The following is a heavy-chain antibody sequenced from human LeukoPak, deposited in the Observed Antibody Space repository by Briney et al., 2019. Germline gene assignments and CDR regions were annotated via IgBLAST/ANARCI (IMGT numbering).Heavy chain of an antibody. V-gene: IGHV3-23*01. CDR2: ISGSGGST. CDR3: AGYCTTTSCLREFDY. J-gene: IGHJ4*02. Sequence: GGSLRLSCAASGFTFSSYAMGWVRQAPGKGLEWVSAISGSGGSTYYADSVKGRFTISRDNSKNTLYLQLNSLRAEDTAVYYCAGYCTTTSCLREFDYWGQGTLVTVSS. CDR1: GFTFSSYA. D-gene: IGHD2-2*01.